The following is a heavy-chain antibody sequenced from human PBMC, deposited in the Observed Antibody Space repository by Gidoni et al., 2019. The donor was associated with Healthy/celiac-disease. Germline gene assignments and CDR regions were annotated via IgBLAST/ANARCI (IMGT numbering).Heavy chain of an antibody. J-gene: IGHJ4*02. CDR1: GFTFSSYG. D-gene: IGHD1-26*01. CDR2: ISYDGSNK. CDR3: AKDLVVVGATTGDY. Sequence: QVQLVESGGGVVQPGRSLRLSCSASGFTFSSYGMHWVRQAPGKGLGWVAVISYDGSNKYYADSVKGRFTISRDNSKNTLYLQMNSLRAEDTAVYYCAKDLVVVGATTGDYWGQGTLVTVSS. V-gene: IGHV3-30*18.